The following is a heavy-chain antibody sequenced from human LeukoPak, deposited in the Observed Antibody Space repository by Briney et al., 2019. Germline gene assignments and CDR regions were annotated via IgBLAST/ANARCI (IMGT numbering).Heavy chain of an antibody. CDR3: ARGWFYLDY. CDR2: ISYSGST. V-gene: IGHV4-59*08. J-gene: IGHJ4*02. D-gene: IGHD6-19*01. Sequence: PSETLSLTCTVPGGAINSYYWSWIRQPPGKGLEWIGYISYSGSTNYNPSLRSRVTMSVDTSKNQFSLKLTSVTAADTAVYYCARGWFYLDYWGQGTLDTVSS. CDR1: GGAINSYY.